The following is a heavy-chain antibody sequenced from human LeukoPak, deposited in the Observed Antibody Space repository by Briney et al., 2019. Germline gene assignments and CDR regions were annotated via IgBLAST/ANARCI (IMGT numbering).Heavy chain of an antibody. D-gene: IGHD2/OR15-2a*01. CDR2: IKQDGSEK. V-gene: IGHV3-7*01. Sequence: GGSLRLSCAASGFTFSSYEMNWVRQAPGKGLEWVANIKQDGSEKYYVDSVKGRFTISRDNAKNSLYLQMNSLRAEDTAVYYCARINMGYFDYWGQGTLVTVSS. J-gene: IGHJ4*02. CDR3: ARINMGYFDY. CDR1: GFTFSSYE.